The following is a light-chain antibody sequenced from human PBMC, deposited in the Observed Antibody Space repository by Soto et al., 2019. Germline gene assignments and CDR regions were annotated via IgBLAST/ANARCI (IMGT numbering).Light chain of an antibody. V-gene: IGKV1-39*01. CDR3: QQSYSSLRT. CDR2: ATS. J-gene: IGKJ1*01. Sequence: DIQITQSPSSLSASVGDRVSITCRASQRISTSLNWYQQKLGKAPKLLIYATSSLQSGVPSRFSGSGSGTDFTLAISNLQPEDFGVYYCQQSYSSLRTFGQGTKVDIK. CDR1: QRISTS.